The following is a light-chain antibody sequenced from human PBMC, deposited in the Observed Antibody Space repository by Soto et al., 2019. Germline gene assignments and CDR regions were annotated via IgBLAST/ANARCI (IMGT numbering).Light chain of an antibody. CDR1: SSDVDDNNY. CDR2: DVT. CDR3: SSYTSSSTLYV. J-gene: IGLJ1*01. Sequence: QSALTQPASVSGSPGQSITISCTGTSSDVDDNNYVSWYQQHPGKAPKLMIYDVTHRPSGISNRFSGSKSGNTASLTISGLQVEDEADYYCSSYTSSSTLYVFGTGTKVTVL. V-gene: IGLV2-14*01.